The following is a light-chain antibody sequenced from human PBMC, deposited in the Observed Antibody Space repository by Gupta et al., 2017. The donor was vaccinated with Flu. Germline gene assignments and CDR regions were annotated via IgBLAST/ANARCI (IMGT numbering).Light chain of an antibody. J-gene: IGKJ1*01. CDR2: GAS. V-gene: IGKV3-20*01. CDR3: QHYGSSRWT. CDR1: QSVSSSY. Sequence: EIVLTQSPGTLSLSPGERATLSCRASQSVSSSYLAWYKQKPGQAPRLLIYGASSRATGIPDRFTGSGSGTDFTLTISRLEPEDFAVYYCQHYGSSRWTFGQGTKVEIK.